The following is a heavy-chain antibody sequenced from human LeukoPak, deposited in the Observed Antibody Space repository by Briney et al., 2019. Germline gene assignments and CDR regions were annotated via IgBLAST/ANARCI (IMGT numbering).Heavy chain of an antibody. CDR3: AREPMYSSSWYGRGYFDY. Sequence: SETLSLTCTVSGGSISNYYWNWIRQPAGKGLEWIGRIYSSGSTNYNSSLKSRVTISVDTSKNQFSLKLSSVTAADTAVYYCAREPMYSSSWYGRGYFDYWGQGNLVTVSS. V-gene: IGHV4-4*07. D-gene: IGHD6-13*01. CDR2: IYSSGST. J-gene: IGHJ4*02. CDR1: GGSISNYY.